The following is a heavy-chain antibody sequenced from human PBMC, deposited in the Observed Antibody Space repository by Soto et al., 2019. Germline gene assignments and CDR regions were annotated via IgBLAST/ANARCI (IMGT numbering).Heavy chain of an antibody. D-gene: IGHD6-6*01. V-gene: IGHV4-34*01. J-gene: IGHJ4*02. Sequence: QVQLQQWGAGLLKPSETLSLTCAVYGGSFSGYYWTWIRQPPGKGLEWVGEINNSGSTNYNPSLNSRVTRSVDTSKNQFSLKLSAVTAADTGVYYCARGRMVYSSSPGDFWGRGTLVTVSS. CDR1: GGSFSGYY. CDR3: ARGRMVYSSSPGDF. CDR2: INNSGST.